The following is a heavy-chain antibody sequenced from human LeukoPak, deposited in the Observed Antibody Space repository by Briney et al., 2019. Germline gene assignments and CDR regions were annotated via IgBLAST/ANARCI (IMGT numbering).Heavy chain of an antibody. J-gene: IGHJ4*02. CDR1: GFTFSSYS. D-gene: IGHD6-19*01. CDR3: AREMIGGWYQDVDY. Sequence: GGSLRLSCAASGFTFSSYSVNWVRHAPGKGLEWVSSISSSSSYIYYADSVKGRFTIARDNAKNSLYLQMNSLRAEDTAVYYCAREMIGGWYQDVDYWGQGTLVTVSS. V-gene: IGHV3-21*01. CDR2: ISSSSSYI.